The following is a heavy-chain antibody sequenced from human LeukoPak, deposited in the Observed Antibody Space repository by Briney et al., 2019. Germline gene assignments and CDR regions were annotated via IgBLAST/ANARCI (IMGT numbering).Heavy chain of an antibody. CDR1: GFTFSSYA. V-gene: IGHV3-30*04. CDR3: ARAYYYGSGSYRDAFDI. Sequence: GGSLRLSGAASGFTFSSYAIPWVRQAPGKGLEGVAVILYDGSNTYYADSVKGRLTSSRDNSKNSLYMQMNSLRAEDTAVYYCARAYYYGSGSYRDAFDIWGQGTMVTVSS. CDR2: ILYDGSNT. J-gene: IGHJ3*02. D-gene: IGHD3-10*01.